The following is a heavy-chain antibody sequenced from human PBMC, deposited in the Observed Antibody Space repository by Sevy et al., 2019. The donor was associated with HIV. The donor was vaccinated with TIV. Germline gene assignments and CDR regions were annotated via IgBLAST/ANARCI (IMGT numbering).Heavy chain of an antibody. Sequence: GGSLRLSCAASGFTFSSYSMNWVRQAPGKGLEWVSYISSSSSTIYYADSVKGRFTISRDNAKNSLYLQMNSLRDEETAVYYCARESGDITTNYAFDIWGQGTMVTVSS. D-gene: IGHD3-22*01. CDR3: ARESGDITTNYAFDI. CDR2: ISSSSSTI. CDR1: GFTFSSYS. V-gene: IGHV3-48*02. J-gene: IGHJ3*02.